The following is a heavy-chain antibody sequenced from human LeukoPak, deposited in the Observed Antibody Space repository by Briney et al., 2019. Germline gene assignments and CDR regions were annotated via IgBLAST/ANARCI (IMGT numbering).Heavy chain of an antibody. J-gene: IGHJ5*02. Sequence: ASEKVSCKASGYTFTSYGISWVRQAPGQGLEWMGWISAYNGNTNYAQKLQGRVTMTTDTSTSTAYMELRSLRSDDTAVYYCARGAAHPKSSWFDPWGQGTLVTVSS. CDR1: GYTFTSYG. D-gene: IGHD2-2*01. CDR3: ARGAAHPKSSWFDP. CDR2: ISAYNGNT. V-gene: IGHV1-18*01.